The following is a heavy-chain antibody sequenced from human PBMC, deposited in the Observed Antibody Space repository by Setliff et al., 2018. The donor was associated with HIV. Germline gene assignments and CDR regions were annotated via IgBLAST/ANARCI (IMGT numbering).Heavy chain of an antibody. CDR3: AKDEGIAAAGSDY. CDR2: IWYDGSNK. J-gene: IGHJ4*02. Sequence: HPGGSLRLSCAASGFTFSSYGMHWVRQAPGKGLEWVAVIWYDGSNKYYADSVKGRFTISRDNSKNTLYLQMNSLRAEDTAVYYCAKDEGIAAAGSDYWGQGTLVTVSS. V-gene: IGHV3-33*06. CDR1: GFTFSSYG. D-gene: IGHD6-13*01.